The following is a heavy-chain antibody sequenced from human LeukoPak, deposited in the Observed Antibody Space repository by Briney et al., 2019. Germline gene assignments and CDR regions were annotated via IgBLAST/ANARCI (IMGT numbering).Heavy chain of an antibody. CDR1: GGSISSYY. CDR2: TYTSGST. Sequence: SETLSLTCTVSGGSISSYYWSWIRQPAGKGLEWIGRTYTSGSTNYNPSLKSRVTMSVDTSKNQFSLKLSSVTAADTAVYYCARVGVLSIVVVSTSHYYYYMDVWGKGTTVTVSS. J-gene: IGHJ6*03. D-gene: IGHD3-22*01. V-gene: IGHV4-4*07. CDR3: ARVGVLSIVVVSTSHYYYYMDV.